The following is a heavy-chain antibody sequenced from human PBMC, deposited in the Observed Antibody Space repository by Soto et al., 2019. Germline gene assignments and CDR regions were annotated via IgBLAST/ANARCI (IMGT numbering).Heavy chain of an antibody. CDR2: TYYRSKWNY. CDR1: GDSVSAHSAA. CDR3: VRQTTATLALYGMDV. J-gene: IGHJ6*02. Sequence: SQTLSLTCAISGDSVSAHSAAWNWIRQSPSRGLEWLGRTYYRSKWNYDYAESVKSRMTITPDTSNNHFSLQLNSVTPEDTAVYYCVRQTTATLALYGMDVWGQGPTVTVSS. V-gene: IGHV6-1*01. D-gene: IGHD1-1*01.